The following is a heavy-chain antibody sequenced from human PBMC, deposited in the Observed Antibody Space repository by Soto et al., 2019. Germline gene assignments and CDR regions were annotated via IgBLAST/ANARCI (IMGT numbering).Heavy chain of an antibody. D-gene: IGHD3-3*02. CDR3: GRGRSGQIVIFY. CDR2: IGPESGAT. V-gene: IGHV1-2*02. J-gene: IGHJ4*02. Sequence: ASVKVSCKTSGHTFTGHYIHWVLQAPQQGPEWMGEIGPESGATRYAQKFRGRVTMTMDTSITTVYMELKNLSPDDTAVYYCGRGRSGQIVIFYWGQGTPVTVSS. CDR1: GHTFTGHY.